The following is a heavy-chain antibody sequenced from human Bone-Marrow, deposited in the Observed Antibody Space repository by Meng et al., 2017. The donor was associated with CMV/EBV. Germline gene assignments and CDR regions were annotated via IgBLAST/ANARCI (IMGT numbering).Heavy chain of an antibody. CDR1: GFTFSDYY. V-gene: IGHV3-11*01. CDR2: ISGDTSTI. J-gene: IGHJ4*02. D-gene: IGHD7-27*01. CDR3: ATRRAGEFDY. Sequence: GGSLRPSCAASGFTFSDYYMSWIRQPPGKGLEWISYISGDTSTIYYADSVKGRFVISRDNAKNSLSLQMNSLRAEDTAIYYCATRRAGEFDYWGQGTLVTVSS.